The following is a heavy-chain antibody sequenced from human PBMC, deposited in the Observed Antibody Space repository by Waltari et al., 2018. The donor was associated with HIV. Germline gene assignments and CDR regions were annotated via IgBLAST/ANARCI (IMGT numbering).Heavy chain of an antibody. CDR1: GFTFIDYY. CDR2: INPKKGGT. D-gene: IGHD6-19*01. CDR3: ASGEGGGWYSLGY. V-gene: IGHV1-2*02. Sequence: QVQLVQSGAEVKRPGASVKVSCKAAGFTFIDYYIHWVRQAPGKGLEWMGWINPKKGGTNYAQKFQGRVTMTRDTSISTAYMELNRLTSDDTAVYYCASGEGGGWYSLGYWGQGTLVTVSS. J-gene: IGHJ4*02.